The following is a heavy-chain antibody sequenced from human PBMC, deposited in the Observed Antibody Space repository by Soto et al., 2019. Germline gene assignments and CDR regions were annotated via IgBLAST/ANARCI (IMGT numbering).Heavy chain of an antibody. CDR1: GGSISSSSYY. CDR3: AGHWRCCRWSKLNWFDP. J-gene: IGHJ5*02. CDR2: IYYGGST. V-gene: IGHV4-39*01. Sequence: SETLSLICTVSGGSISSSSYYWGWISQPPGKGLEWIGSIYYGGSTYYNPSLKSRVTISVDTSKNQFSLKLSSVTAADTAVYYCAGHWRCCRWSKLNWFDPGSQGTLVTVSS. D-gene: IGHD6-13*01.